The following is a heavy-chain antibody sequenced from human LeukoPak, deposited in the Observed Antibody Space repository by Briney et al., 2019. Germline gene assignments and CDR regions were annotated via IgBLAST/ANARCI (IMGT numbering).Heavy chain of an antibody. CDR2: IYSGGST. CDR3: ARSTDHQSGGDY. Sequence: PGGSLRLSCAASGFTVSSNYMTWVRQAPGEGLEWVSLIYSGGSTSYADSVKGRFTISRDNSKNTVYLQMNSLRAEDTAVYYCARSTDHQSGGDYWGQGTLLTVSS. D-gene: IGHD3-10*01. V-gene: IGHV3-66*01. CDR1: GFTVSSNY. J-gene: IGHJ4*02.